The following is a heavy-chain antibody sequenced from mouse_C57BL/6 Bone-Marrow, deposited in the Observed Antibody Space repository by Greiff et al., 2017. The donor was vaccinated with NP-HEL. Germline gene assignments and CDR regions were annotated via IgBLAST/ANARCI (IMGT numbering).Heavy chain of an antibody. CDR2: IDPSDSYT. CDR3: ARERYYYYGSSPYWYFDV. Sequence: QVHVKQPGAELVKPGASVKLSCKASGYTFTSYWMQWVKQRPGQGLEWIGEIDPSDSYTNYNQKFKGKATLTVDTSSSTAYMQLSSLTSEDSAVYYCARERYYYYGSSPYWYFDVWGTGTTVTVSS. CDR1: GYTFTSYW. D-gene: IGHD1-1*01. J-gene: IGHJ1*03. V-gene: IGHV1-50*01.